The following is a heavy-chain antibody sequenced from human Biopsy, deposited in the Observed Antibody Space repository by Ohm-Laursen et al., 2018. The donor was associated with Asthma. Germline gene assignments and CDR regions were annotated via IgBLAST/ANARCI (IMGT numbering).Heavy chain of an antibody. CDR2: IKHDGTEK. CDR1: GFTFGDYW. V-gene: IGHV3-7*01. CDR3: ARTFHFWSPYHAEHYQL. Sequence: SPRLSCTASGFTFGDYWMSWVHQVPGKGLEWVANIKHDGTEKNHVDSLKGRFTISRDNAKNSLYLQMNSLRAEDTAVYYCARTFHFWSPYHAEHYQLWGQGTLVTVPS. J-gene: IGHJ1*01. D-gene: IGHD3-3*02.